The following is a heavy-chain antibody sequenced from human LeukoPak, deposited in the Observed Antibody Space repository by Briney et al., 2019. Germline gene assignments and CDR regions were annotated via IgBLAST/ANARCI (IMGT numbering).Heavy chain of an antibody. D-gene: IGHD2-2*01. J-gene: IGHJ5*02. Sequence: ASVKVSCKASGYTFTGYYMHWVRQAPGQGLEWMGWINPNSGGTNYAQKFQGWVTMTRDTSTSTAYMELSRLRSDDTAVYYCALVPAAKSWFDPWGQGTLVTVSS. CDR2: INPNSGGT. CDR1: GYTFTGYY. CDR3: ALVPAAKSWFDP. V-gene: IGHV1-2*04.